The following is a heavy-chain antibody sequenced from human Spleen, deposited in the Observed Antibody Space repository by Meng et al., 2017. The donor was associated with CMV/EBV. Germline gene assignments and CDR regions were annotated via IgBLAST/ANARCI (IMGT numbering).Heavy chain of an antibody. Sequence: ASLKVSCKASGYTFTSYYMHWVRQAAGQGLEWMVIINPSGGSTSYAQKFQGRVTMTRDTSTSTVYMELSSLRSEDTAVYYCARDRGGVPGERIYGMDVWGQGTTVTVSS. V-gene: IGHV1-46*01. CDR2: INPSGGST. CDR3: ARDRGGVPGERIYGMDV. J-gene: IGHJ6*02. CDR1: GYTFTSYY. D-gene: IGHD3-10*01.